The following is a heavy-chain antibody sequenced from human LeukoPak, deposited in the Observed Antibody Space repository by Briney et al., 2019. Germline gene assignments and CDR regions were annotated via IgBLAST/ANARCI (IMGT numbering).Heavy chain of an antibody. CDR1: GFSVSTNY. D-gene: IGHD3-10*01. J-gene: IGHJ3*02. V-gene: IGHV3-53*01. Sequence: GGSLRLSCAASGFSVSTNYMNWVRQAPGKGLEWVSVIYSGGSTYYADSVKGRFTISRDTSKNTLFLQINSLRVEDTAVYYCARDEGYGSGSFDIWGQGRMVTVSS. CDR2: IYSGGST. CDR3: ARDEGYGSGSFDI.